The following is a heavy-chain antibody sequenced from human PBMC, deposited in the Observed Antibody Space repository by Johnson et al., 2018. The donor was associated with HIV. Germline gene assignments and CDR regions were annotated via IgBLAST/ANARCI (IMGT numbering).Heavy chain of an antibody. D-gene: IGHD2-8*01. CDR3: ATRGFYCTDGVCHGVFDF. V-gene: IGHV3-30-3*01. J-gene: IGHJ3*01. Sequence: QVQLMESGGGVVRPGRSLRLSCAASAFSFSNYAMGWVRQAPGKGLEWVAVISNDGSKKYDADSVKGRFTLFRDNSKNTLYLQMHGLRAEDTALYYCATRGFYCTDGVCHGVFDFWGQATVVSVSS. CDR1: AFSFSNYA. CDR2: ISNDGSKK.